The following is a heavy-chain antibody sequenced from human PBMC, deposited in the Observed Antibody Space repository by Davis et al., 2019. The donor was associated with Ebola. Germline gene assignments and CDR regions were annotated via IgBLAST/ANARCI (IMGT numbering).Heavy chain of an antibody. D-gene: IGHD3-10*01. Sequence: MPSETLSLTCTVFGGSVSTSSYYWSWIRQPPGKGLEWIGSIYYSGSTYYNPSLKSRVTISVDTSKNQFSVKVTSVTAADTAVYYCARGHTYGSMVYGLDVWGQGTTVTVSS. V-gene: IGHV4-39*01. J-gene: IGHJ6*02. CDR2: IYYSGST. CDR3: ARGHTYGSMVYGLDV. CDR1: GGSVSTSSYY.